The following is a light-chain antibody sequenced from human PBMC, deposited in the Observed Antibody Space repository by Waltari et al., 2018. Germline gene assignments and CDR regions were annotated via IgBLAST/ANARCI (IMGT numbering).Light chain of an antibody. CDR1: QSVFFRPNSKNY. CDR2: WAS. J-gene: IGKJ4*01. Sequence: DIVMTQSPYSLAVSLCERPTINCKPTQSVFFRPNSKNYLAWFQQKPGQPPKLLISWASTRESGVPDRFSGSGSGTDFTLTISSLQAEDVALYYCQHFYNSPFTFGGGTKVEIK. CDR3: QHFYNSPFT. V-gene: IGKV4-1*01.